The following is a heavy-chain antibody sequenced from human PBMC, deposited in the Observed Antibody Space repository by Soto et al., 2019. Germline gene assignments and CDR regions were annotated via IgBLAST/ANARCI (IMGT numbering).Heavy chain of an antibody. CDR3: ARDAAERGESDRFDQ. D-gene: IGHD2-15*01. CDR1: GDSIKSNVW. Sequence: QVQLQESGPRQVSPSGTLSLSCNVYGDSIKSNVWWSWVRQRPGRGLEWIGDVFHKGNTYYNPSFASRVTMSVDKTRRDCSLRMTSLTASDTAKYYCARDAAERGESDRFDQWCQGIMVAVSS. CDR2: VFHKGNT. V-gene: IGHV4-4*02. J-gene: IGHJ5*02.